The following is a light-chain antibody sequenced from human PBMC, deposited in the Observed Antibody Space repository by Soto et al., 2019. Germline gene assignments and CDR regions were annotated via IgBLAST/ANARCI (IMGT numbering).Light chain of an antibody. J-gene: IGKJ1*01. V-gene: IGKV2-24*01. Sequence: DIVLTQTPLFSNVTVGQPASISCMSSQSLVHSNGNTYLSWYRQRPGQPPRLLIHRISNRISGVPDRFSGSGAGTYFTLRISRVGAEDVGVYSCFQGTQFPWTFGQGTKVEIK. CDR2: RIS. CDR1: QSLVHSNGNTY. CDR3: FQGTQFPWT.